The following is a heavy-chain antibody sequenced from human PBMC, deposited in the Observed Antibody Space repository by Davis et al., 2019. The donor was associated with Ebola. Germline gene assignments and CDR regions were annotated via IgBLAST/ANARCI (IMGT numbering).Heavy chain of an antibody. CDR3: AGQIKSGAFDI. CDR1: GYTFTSYY. CDR2: IIPIFGTA. V-gene: IGHV1-69*13. D-gene: IGHD3-10*01. J-gene: IGHJ3*02. Sequence: SVKVSCKASGYTFTSYYMHWVRQAPGQGLEWMGGIIPIFGTANYAQKFQGRVTITADESTSTAYMELSSLRSEDTAVYYCAGQIKSGAFDIWGQGTMVTVSS.